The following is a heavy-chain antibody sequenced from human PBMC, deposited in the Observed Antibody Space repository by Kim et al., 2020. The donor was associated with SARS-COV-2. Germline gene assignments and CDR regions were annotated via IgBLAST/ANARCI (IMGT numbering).Heavy chain of an antibody. CDR3: AREGDTAMARGDFDY. V-gene: IGHV1-46*01. J-gene: IGHJ4*02. Sequence: ASVKVSCKASGYTFTYYYMNWVRQTPGKGLDWMGMINPSGGSTTYAQKFQGRVTMTRDTSTSTVYMELSSLRSEDTAVYYCAREGDTAMARGDFDYWGQGTLVTVSS. CDR2: INPSGGST. D-gene: IGHD5-18*01. CDR1: GYTFTYYY.